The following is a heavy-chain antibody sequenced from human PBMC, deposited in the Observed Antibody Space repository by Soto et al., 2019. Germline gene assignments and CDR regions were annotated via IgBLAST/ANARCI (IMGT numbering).Heavy chain of an antibody. D-gene: IGHD4-4*01. CDR1: GFTFNTYP. J-gene: IGHJ6*02. CDR3: ARDRGGYDYRRYYYYYRMDV. V-gene: IGHV3-30-3*01. CDR2: MSHDGSNK. Sequence: QVQLVESGGGVVQPGRSLRLSCAASGFTFNTYPIHWVRQAPGKGLEWVAVMSHDGSNKYYADSVKGRFTISRDNSENILYLQMNSLRTEDTAVYYCARDRGGYDYRRYYYYYRMDVWGQGTTVTVSS.